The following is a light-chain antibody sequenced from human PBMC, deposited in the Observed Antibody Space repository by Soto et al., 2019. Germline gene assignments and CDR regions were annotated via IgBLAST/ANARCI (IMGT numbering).Light chain of an antibody. J-gene: IGLJ1*01. CDR3: SSYTDSNSFYV. CDR1: SSDVGGHDY. Sequence: QSALTQPASVSGSPGQSITISCNGTSSDVGGHDYVSWYQQHPGKAPKLTIFEVSNRPSGVSNRFSGSKSGNTASLTISGLQAEDEADYYCSSYTDSNSFYVFGSGTKVT. V-gene: IGLV2-14*01. CDR2: EVS.